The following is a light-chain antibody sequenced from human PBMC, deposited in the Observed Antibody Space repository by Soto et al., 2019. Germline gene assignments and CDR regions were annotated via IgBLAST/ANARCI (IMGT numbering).Light chain of an antibody. J-gene: IGKJ5*01. Sequence: EVVLTQSPGTLSLSPGERATLSCRASQSVSSSSLAWYQQKPGQAPRLLIYGASSRATGIPDRFSGSGSGPDFTLTISRLEPEDFAVYYCQQYGSSLITFGLGTRLEIK. CDR1: QSVSSSS. CDR3: QQYGSSLIT. V-gene: IGKV3-20*01. CDR2: GAS.